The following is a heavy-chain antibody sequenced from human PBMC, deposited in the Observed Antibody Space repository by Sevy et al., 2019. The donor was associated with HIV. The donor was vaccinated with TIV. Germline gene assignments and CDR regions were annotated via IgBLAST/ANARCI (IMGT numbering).Heavy chain of an antibody. CDR3: PRRKAANGKFDY. V-gene: IGHV3-49*04. CDR2: LKSDVYGGTV. CDR1: GFTFGDYC. J-gene: IGHJ4*02. Sequence: GGSLRLSCTASGFTFGDYCMSWVRQAPGKGLEWVAFLKSDVYGGTVDHAASVRGSFVIARADSKPIAYLHMKELKTAATGVCECPRRKAANGKFDYWGQGALVTVSS. D-gene: IGHD6-13*01.